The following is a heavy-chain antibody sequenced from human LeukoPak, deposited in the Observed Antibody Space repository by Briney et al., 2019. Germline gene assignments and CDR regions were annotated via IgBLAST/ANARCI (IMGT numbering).Heavy chain of an antibody. D-gene: IGHD4-17*01. J-gene: IGHJ4*02. CDR2: ISSSGSTI. Sequence: GGSLRLSCAASGFTFSDYYMSWIRQAPGKGLEWVSYISSSGSTIYYADSVKGRFTISRDNAKNSLYLQMNSLRAEDTAVYYCARATVTELYYFDYWGQGTLVTVSS. V-gene: IGHV3-11*01. CDR3: ARATVTELYYFDY. CDR1: GFTFSDYY.